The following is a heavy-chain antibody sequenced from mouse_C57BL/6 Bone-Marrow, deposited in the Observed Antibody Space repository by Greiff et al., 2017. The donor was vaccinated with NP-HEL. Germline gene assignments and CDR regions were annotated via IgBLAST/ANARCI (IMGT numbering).Heavy chain of an antibody. Sequence: EVKLMESGPGLVKPSQSLSLTCSVTGYSITSGYYWNWIRQFPGNKLEWMGYISYDGSNNYNPSLKNRISITRDTSKNQFFLKLNSVTTEDTATYYCARGYYYGSSYGYWGQGTTLTVSS. D-gene: IGHD1-1*01. J-gene: IGHJ2*01. CDR3: ARGYYYGSSYGY. CDR2: ISYDGSN. V-gene: IGHV3-6*01. CDR1: GYSITSGYY.